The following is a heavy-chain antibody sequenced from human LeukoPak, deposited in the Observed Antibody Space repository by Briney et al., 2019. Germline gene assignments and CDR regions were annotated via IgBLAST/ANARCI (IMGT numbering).Heavy chain of an antibody. D-gene: IGHD3-3*01. CDR3: ARLLTAARKLRFLEWLLYYFDY. Sequence: VASVKVSCKASGYTFTSYDINWVRPATGQGLEWMGWMNPNSGNTGYAQKFQGRVTMTRNTSISTAYMELSSLRSEDTAVYYCARLLTAARKLRFLEWLLYYFDYWGQGTLVTVSS. CDR1: GYTFTSYD. CDR2: MNPNSGNT. J-gene: IGHJ4*02. V-gene: IGHV1-8*01.